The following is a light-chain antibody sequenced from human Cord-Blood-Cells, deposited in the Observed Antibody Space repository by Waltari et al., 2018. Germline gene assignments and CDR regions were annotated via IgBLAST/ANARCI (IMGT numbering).Light chain of an antibody. CDR2: DVS. CDR1: RRDVGGYNY. CDR3: SSYTSSSTV. J-gene: IGLJ3*02. Sequence: QSALTQPASVSGSPGQSITISCTGTRRDVGGYNYVSWYQQHPGKAPKLMIYDVSNRASGVSNRFSGSKSVNTASLTISGLQAEDEADYYCSSYTSSSTVFGGGTKLTVL. V-gene: IGLV2-14*01.